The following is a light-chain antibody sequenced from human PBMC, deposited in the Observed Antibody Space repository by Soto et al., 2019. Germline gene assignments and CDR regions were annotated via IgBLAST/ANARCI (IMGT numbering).Light chain of an antibody. J-gene: IGKJ1*01. CDR3: QQYGSSYPWT. V-gene: IGKV3-20*01. CDR1: QSVSSNY. CDR2: GAS. Sequence: EIVMTRSPATLSVSPGERATLSCRASQSVSSNYLAWYQQKPGQAPRLLIYGASSRATGIPDRFSGSGSGTDFTLTIRRLEPEDFAVYYCQQYGSSYPWTFGQGTKVDIK.